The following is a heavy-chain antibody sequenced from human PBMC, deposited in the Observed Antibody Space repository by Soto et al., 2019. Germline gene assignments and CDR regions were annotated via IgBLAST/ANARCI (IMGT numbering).Heavy chain of an antibody. J-gene: IGHJ5*02. D-gene: IGHD2-15*01. CDR3: AIIPDIVVGWFDP. CDR1: GFSFSDYE. V-gene: IGHV3-48*03. CDR2: ISTTGNAV. Sequence: HPGGSLRLSCVGSGFSFSDYELNWVRQAPGKGLEWVSYISTTGNAVSYADSVKGRFTISRDDAKHSLYLQMNSLRVEDTAIYYCAIIPDIVVGWFDPWGQGTLVTVSS.